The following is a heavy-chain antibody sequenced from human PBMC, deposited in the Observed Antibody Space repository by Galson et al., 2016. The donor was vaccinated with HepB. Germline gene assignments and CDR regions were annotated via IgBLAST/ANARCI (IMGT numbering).Heavy chain of an antibody. J-gene: IGHJ5*02. CDR3: ASSLISSLYSWFDP. D-gene: IGHD6-6*01. Sequence: SLRLSCAASGFTFSNYAMHWVRQAPGKGLEWVALISYVGGNEHYAGSVKGRFTISRDNSKNTLYLQMNSLRAEDTAVYYCASSLISSLYSWFDPWGQGTLVSVSS. CDR2: ISYVGGNE. V-gene: IGHV3-30*04. CDR1: GFTFSNYA.